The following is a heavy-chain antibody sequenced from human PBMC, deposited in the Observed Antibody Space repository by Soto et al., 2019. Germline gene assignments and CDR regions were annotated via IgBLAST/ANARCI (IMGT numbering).Heavy chain of an antibody. CDR3: AKDMNGYSSFFGV. CDR1: GFTFSSYT. CDR2: ISGSGGST. V-gene: IGHV3-23*01. J-gene: IGHJ4*02. D-gene: IGHD6-19*01. Sequence: PGGSLRLSCAASGFTFSSYTMSWVRQAPGKGLEWVSGISGSGGSTYYADSVKGRFTTSRDNSKNTLYLQMNSLRAEDTAVYYCAKDMNGYSSFFGVWGQGTLVTVSS.